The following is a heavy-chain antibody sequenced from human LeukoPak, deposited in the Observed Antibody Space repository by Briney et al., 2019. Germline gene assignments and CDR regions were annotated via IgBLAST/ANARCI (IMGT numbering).Heavy chain of an antibody. CDR2: ISSSSSYI. D-gene: IGHD3-10*01. J-gene: IGHJ4*02. CDR1: GFTFSSYS. Sequence: GGSLRLSCAASGFTFSSYSMNWVRQAPGKGLEWVSSISSSSSYIYYADSVKGRFTISRDNAKNSLYLQMNSLRAEDTAVYYCARDYGYYGSGSYYSFDYWGQGTLVTVSS. V-gene: IGHV3-21*01. CDR3: ARDYGYYGSGSYYSFDY.